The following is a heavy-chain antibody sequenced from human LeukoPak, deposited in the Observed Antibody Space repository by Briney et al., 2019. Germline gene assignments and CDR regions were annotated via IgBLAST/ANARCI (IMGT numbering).Heavy chain of an antibody. CDR2: IYYSGST. V-gene: IGHV4-59*01. J-gene: IGHJ4*02. CDR3: ARGAYCSTTSCYYFDY. CDR1: GRSISSYY. D-gene: IGHD2-2*01. Sequence: SETLSLTCTVSGRSISSYYWSWIRQPPGKGLEWIGYIYYSGSTNYNPSLKSRVTISLDTSKNQFSLKLSSVTAADTAVYYCARGAYCSTTSCYYFDYWGQGTLVTVSS.